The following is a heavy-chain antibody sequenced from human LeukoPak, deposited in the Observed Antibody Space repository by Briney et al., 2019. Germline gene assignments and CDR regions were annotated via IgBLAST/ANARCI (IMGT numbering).Heavy chain of an antibody. CDR3: VTPRSWELSDMAV. D-gene: IGHD1-26*01. CDR2: VYHNGET. CDR1: GYSITTNYY. V-gene: IGHV4-38-2*02. Sequence: SETLSLTCTVSGYSITTNYYWAWIRQSPGTGLEWIGSVYHNGETYYSPSLKSRVTISVDRSTNEFSLRLPSVTAADTAVYYCVTPRSWELSDMAVWGKGTTVIVSS. J-gene: IGHJ6*03.